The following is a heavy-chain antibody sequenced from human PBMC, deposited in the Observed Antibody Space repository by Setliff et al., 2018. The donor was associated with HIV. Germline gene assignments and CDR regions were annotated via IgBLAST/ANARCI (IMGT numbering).Heavy chain of an antibody. D-gene: IGHD3-10*01. CDR1: GDSISSYS. J-gene: IGHJ5*02. V-gene: IGHV4-4*09. CDR3: ARRIDDSGSFPDKNWFDT. CDR2: IFSSGST. Sequence: PSETLSLTCTVPGDSISSYSWNWIRQSPGGGLEWIGFIFSSGSTKYNPSLQSRVTMSIDTSKNQFSLRLTSVTAADTAIYYCARRIDDSGSFPDKNWFDTWGQGSLVTVSS.